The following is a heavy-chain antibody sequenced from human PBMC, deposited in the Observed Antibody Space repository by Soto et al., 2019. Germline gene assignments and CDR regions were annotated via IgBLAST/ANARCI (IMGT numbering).Heavy chain of an antibody. D-gene: IGHD2-2*01. J-gene: IGHJ4*02. CDR3: ARGREMPAATFDS. CDR2: MNPNSGNT. V-gene: IGHV1-8*01. Sequence: QVQLVQSGAEVKKPGTSVKVSCTTSGYTFTTYDINWVRQATGQGLEWMGWMNPNSGNTGYAQKLQGRVTMTTDTSISTAYMELSSLTSEDTAVYFCARGREMPAATFDSWGQGTLVTVSS. CDR1: GYTFTTYD.